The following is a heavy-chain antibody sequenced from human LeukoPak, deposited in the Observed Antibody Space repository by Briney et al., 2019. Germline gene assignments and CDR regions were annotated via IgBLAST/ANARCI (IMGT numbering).Heavy chain of an antibody. D-gene: IGHD2-2*01. V-gene: IGHV4-59*01. Sequence: SETLSLTCTVSGGSISSYYWSWIRQPPGKGLEWIGYIYYSGSTNYNPSLKSRVTISVDTSKNQFSLKLSSVTAADTAVYYCARDNCSSTSCHHPYNWFDPWGQGTLVTVSS. CDR3: ARDNCSSTSCHHPYNWFDP. CDR1: GGSISSYY. CDR2: IYYSGST. J-gene: IGHJ5*02.